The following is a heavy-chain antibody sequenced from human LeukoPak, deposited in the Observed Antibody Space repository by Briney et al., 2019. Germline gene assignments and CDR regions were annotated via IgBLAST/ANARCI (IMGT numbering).Heavy chain of an antibody. J-gene: IGHJ3*02. Sequence: GASVKVSCKASGYTFTGYDMHWVRQAPRQGLEWMGWINPNSGGTNYAQKFQSRVTMTRDTSISTAYMELSRLRSDDTAVYYCARMGYSSAPRAVFDIWRQGTMVSVSS. V-gene: IGHV1-2*02. D-gene: IGHD6-19*01. CDR3: ARMGYSSAPRAVFDI. CDR1: GYTFTGYD. CDR2: INPNSGGT.